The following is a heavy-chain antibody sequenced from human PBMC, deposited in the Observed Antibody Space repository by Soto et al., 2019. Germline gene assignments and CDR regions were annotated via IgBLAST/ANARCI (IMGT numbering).Heavy chain of an antibody. D-gene: IGHD6-19*01. CDR1: GFTFSSYA. Sequence: EVQLLDSGGGLVQHGGSLRLSCAASGFTFSSYAMSWVRQAPGKGLEWVSAISGSGGSTYYADSVKGRFTISRDNSKNTLYLQMNSLRAEDTAVYSCAKVGEGPYRSGWSYWGQGTLVTVSS. V-gene: IGHV3-23*01. CDR2: ISGSGGST. CDR3: AKVGEGPYRSGWSY. J-gene: IGHJ4*02.